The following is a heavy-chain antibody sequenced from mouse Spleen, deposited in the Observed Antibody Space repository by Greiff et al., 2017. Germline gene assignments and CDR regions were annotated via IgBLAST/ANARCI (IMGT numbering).Heavy chain of an antibody. CDR2: ISSGGGNT. D-gene: IGHD1-1*01. CDR3: ARPHGSSFYYFDY. Sequence: DVHLVESGGGLVKLGGSLKLSCAASGFTFSSYAMSWVRQTPEKRLEWVATISSGGGNTYYPDSVKGRFTISRDNAKNTLYLQMSSLKSEDTAMYYCARPHGSSFYYFDYWGQGTTLTVSS. J-gene: IGHJ2*01. CDR1: GFTFSSYA. V-gene: IGHV5-9-3*01.